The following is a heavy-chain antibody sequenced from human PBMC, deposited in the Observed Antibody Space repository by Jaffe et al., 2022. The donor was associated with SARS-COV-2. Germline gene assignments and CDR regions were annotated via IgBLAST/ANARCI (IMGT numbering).Heavy chain of an antibody. J-gene: IGHJ6*02. CDR1: GYTLTELS. D-gene: IGHD2-15*01. CDR3: ATDIFRATDCSGGSCPIYYGMDV. CDR2: FDPEDGET. Sequence: QVQLVQSGAEVKKPGASVKVSCKVSGYTLTELSMHWVRQAPGKGLEWMGGFDPEDGETIYAQKFQGRVTMTEDTSTDTAYMELSSLRSEDTAVYYCATDIFRATDCSGGSCPIYYGMDVWGQGTTVTVSS. V-gene: IGHV1-24*01.